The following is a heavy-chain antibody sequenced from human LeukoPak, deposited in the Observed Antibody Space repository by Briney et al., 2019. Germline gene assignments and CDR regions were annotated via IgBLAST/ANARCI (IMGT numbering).Heavy chain of an antibody. J-gene: IGHJ4*02. CDR2: IWYDASNE. D-gene: IGHD3-22*01. Sequence: AGGSLRLSCTASGFSINSYGMHWVRQAPGKGLEWVAVIWYDASNENYADSVKGRFTISRDNSKNTLYLQMNSLRAEDTAVYYCAKDYYDSSGYHGSAGYFDYWGQGALVTVSS. V-gene: IGHV3-33*06. CDR1: GFSINSYG. CDR3: AKDYYDSSGYHGSAGYFDY.